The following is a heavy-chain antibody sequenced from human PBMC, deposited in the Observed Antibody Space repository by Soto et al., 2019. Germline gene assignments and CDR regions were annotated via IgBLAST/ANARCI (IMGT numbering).Heavy chain of an antibody. CDR3: AKNQGVELVPLATVDWFDP. Sequence: GGSLRLSCAASGFIFENFGMSWVRQAPGKGLEWISSISGSGFKKYYADSVKGRFTISRDNSKSTVYLELNNLSAEDTAVYHCAKNQGVELVPLATVDWFDPWGQGSVVTGSS. CDR1: GFIFENFG. V-gene: IGHV3-23*01. J-gene: IGHJ5*02. CDR2: ISGSGFKK. D-gene: IGHD1-26*01.